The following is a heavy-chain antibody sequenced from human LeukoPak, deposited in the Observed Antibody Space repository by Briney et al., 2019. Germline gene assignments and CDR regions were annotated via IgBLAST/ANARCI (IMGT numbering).Heavy chain of an antibody. J-gene: IGHJ6*02. V-gene: IGHV1-69*04. Sequence: ASVKVSCTASGGTFSSYAISWVRQAPGQGLEWMGRIIPILGIANYAQKFQGRVTITADKSTSTAYMERSSLRSEDTAVYYCARDQQDRQDYYYYYGMDVWGQGTTVTVSS. CDR1: GGTFSSYA. CDR3: ARDQQDRQDYYYYYGMDV. CDR2: IIPILGIA.